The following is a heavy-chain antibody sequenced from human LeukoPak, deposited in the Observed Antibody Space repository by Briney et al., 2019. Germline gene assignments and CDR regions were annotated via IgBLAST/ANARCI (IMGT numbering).Heavy chain of an antibody. V-gene: IGHV1-2*02. D-gene: IGHD1-26*01. CDR1: GYTFTGYY. Sequence: AASVKVSCKASGYTFTGYYMHWVRQAPGQGLEWMGWINPNSGGTNYAQKFQGRVTMTRDTSISTAYMELSRLRSDDTAVYYCARGEWELVVFPLDYWGQGTLVTVSS. CDR2: INPNSGGT. J-gene: IGHJ4*02. CDR3: ARGEWELVVFPLDY.